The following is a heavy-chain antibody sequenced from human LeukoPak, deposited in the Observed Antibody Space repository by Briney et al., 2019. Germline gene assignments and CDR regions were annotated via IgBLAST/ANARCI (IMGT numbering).Heavy chain of an antibody. J-gene: IGHJ6*03. V-gene: IGHV1-2*06. CDR3: ALSGYYNYYYYMDV. CDR2: INPNSAGT. D-gene: IGHD3-3*01. CDR1: GYSFTGYY. Sequence: ASVKVSCKASGYSFTGYYIHWVRQAPGQGLEWMGRINPNSAGTNYAQKFQGRVTMTRDTSINTAYMELSRLRSEDTAVYYCALSGYYNYYYYMDVWGKGTTVTVSS.